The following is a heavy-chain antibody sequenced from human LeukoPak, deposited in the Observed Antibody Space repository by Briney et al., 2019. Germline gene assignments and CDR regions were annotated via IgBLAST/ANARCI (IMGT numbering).Heavy chain of an antibody. V-gene: IGHV4-59*01. CDR2: IYYSGST. CDR3: ARLDYVWGSYRTFDY. D-gene: IGHD3-16*02. Sequence: SGTLSLTCTVSGGSISSYYWSWIRQPPGKGLEWIGYIYYSGSTNYNPSLKSRVTISVDTSKNQFSLKLSSVTAADTAVYYCARLDYVWGSYRTFDYWGQGTLVTVSS. CDR1: GGSISSYY. J-gene: IGHJ4*02.